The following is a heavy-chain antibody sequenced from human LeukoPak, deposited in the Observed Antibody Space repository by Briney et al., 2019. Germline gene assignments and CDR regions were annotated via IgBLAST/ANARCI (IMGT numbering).Heavy chain of an antibody. CDR2: ISSSSSYI. J-gene: IGHJ5*02. V-gene: IGHV3-21*01. D-gene: IGHD2-2*02. CDR3: ARDELGYCSSTSCYTGYNWFDP. CDR1: GFTFSSYS. Sequence: GGSLRLSCAASGFTFSSYSMNWVRQAPGKGLEWVSSISSSSSYIYYADSVKGRFTISRDNAKNSLYLQMNSLRAEDTAVYYCARDELGYCSSTSCYTGYNWFDPWGQGTLVTVSS.